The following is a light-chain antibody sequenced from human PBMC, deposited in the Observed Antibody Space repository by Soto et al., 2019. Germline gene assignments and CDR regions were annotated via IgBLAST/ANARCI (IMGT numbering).Light chain of an antibody. V-gene: IGKV3-20*01. Sequence: EIVWTQSPGTLSLSPGERATLSCRASQTVTSSYLAWYQQKPGQAPRLLIYGASSRATGIPDRFSGSGSGTDFTLTISRLEPEDFAVYYCQHYGISPFTFGPGTKVEFK. J-gene: IGKJ3*01. CDR3: QHYGISPFT. CDR1: QTVTSSY. CDR2: GAS.